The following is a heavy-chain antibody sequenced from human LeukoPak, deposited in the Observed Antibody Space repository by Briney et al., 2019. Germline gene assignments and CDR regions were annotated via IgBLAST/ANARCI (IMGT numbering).Heavy chain of an antibody. D-gene: IGHD6-13*01. CDR1: GYTFTTYS. CDR3: AREEGAPIAAANI. Sequence: ASVKVSCKASGYTFTTYSISWVRQAPGQGLEWMGWISTYNGNTYYAQEFQGRVTMTTDTSTTTAYMELRSLRSDDTAVYYCAREEGAPIAAANIWGLGTVVTVSS. V-gene: IGHV1-18*01. J-gene: IGHJ3*02. CDR2: ISTYNGNT.